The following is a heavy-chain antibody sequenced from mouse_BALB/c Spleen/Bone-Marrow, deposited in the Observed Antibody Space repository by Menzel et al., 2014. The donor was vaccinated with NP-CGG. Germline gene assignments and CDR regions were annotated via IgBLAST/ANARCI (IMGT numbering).Heavy chain of an antibody. J-gene: IGHJ1*01. CDR3: ARFYYYGSSYFDV. CDR2: ISDGGSYT. CDR1: GFTFSDYY. Sequence: EVQVVESGGGLVKPGGSLKLSCAASGFTFSDYYMYWVRQTPEKRLEWVATISDGGSYTYYPDSVKGRFTISRDNAKNNLYLQMSSLKPEDTAMYYCARFYYYGSSYFDVWGAGTTVTVSS. D-gene: IGHD1-1*01. V-gene: IGHV5-4*02.